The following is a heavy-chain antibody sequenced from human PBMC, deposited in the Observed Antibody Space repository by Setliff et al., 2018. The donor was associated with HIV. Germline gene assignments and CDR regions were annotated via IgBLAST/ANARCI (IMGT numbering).Heavy chain of an antibody. V-gene: IGHV4-39*01. CDR3: ARGLSFYDPGGFDY. CDR2: LNYNGNI. CDR1: GGSISSSNYY. Sequence: PSETLSLTCAVSGGSISSSNYYWGWVRQPPGKGLEWIGALNYNGNIHYNPSLKSRVAISVDSSKNQFSLKLNFVTAADTALYYCARGLSFYDPGGFDYWGQGTLVTVSS. J-gene: IGHJ4*02. D-gene: IGHD3-22*01.